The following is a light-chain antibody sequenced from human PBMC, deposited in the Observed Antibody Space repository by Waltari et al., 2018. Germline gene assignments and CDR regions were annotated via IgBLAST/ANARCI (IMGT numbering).Light chain of an antibody. CDR2: EVT. Sequence: QSVLTQPPSATGSPGQSVTISCTGTNSDVGAYNYVSWYQQHPGKVPKLLIYEVTKRPSGVPDRFSGSKSGNTASLTVSGLQADDEADYYCSSYAHNNHFVFGTETKVTVL. J-gene: IGLJ1*01. CDR1: NSDVGAYNY. CDR3: SSYAHNNHFV. V-gene: IGLV2-8*01.